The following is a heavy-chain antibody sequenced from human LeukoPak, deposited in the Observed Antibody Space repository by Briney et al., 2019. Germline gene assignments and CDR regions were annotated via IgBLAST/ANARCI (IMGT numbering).Heavy chain of an antibody. V-gene: IGHV3-30-3*01. CDR3: ARGRDGVTHFDY. CDR1: GFTFSSYA. J-gene: IGHJ4*02. CDR2: ISYDGSNK. D-gene: IGHD2-21*02. Sequence: GGSLRLSCAASGFTFSSYAVHWGRQAPGKGLGWVAVISYDGSNKYYADSVKGRFTISRDNSKNPLYLQMNSLRAEDTAVYYCARGRDGVTHFDYWGQGTLVTVSS.